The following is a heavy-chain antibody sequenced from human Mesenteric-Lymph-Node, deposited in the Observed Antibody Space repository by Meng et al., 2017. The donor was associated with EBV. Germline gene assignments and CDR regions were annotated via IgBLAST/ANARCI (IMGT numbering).Heavy chain of an antibody. D-gene: IGHD4-23*01. CDR3: VRAFYGGNSDF. V-gene: IGHV1-8*01. CDR1: GYTFINYD. J-gene: IGHJ4*02. CDR2: MNPNSGNT. Sequence: HVQLVQSGAEVKQPGASVMVSFKASGYTFINYDIHWVRQAPGRGLVWMGWMNPNSGNTAYAQKFQGRVSMTRSTSITTAYMELTGLRSDDTAVYYCVRAFYGGNSDFWGQGTLVTVSS.